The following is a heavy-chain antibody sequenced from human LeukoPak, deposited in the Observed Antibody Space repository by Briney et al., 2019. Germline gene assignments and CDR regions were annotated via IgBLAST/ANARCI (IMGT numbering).Heavy chain of an antibody. V-gene: IGHV4-38-2*02. J-gene: IGHJ5*02. D-gene: IGHD4-17*01. CDR2: IYHSGST. CDR3: ARDHDYGLLRGIDP. CDR1: GYSISSGYY. Sequence: NPSETLSLTCTVSGYSISSGYYWGWIRQPPGKGLEWIGSIYHSGSTYYNPSLKSRVTISVDTSKNQFSLKLSSVTAADTAVYYCARDHDYGLLRGIDPWGQGTLVTVSS.